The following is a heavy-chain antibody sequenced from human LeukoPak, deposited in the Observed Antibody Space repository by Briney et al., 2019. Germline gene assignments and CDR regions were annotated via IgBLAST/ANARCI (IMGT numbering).Heavy chain of an antibody. CDR2: INPNSGGT. V-gene: IGHV1-2*02. J-gene: IGHJ4*02. CDR3: ARSIGSGGGDGY. D-gene: IGHD2-21*02. CDR1: GYPFTGYY. Sequence: ASVKVSCKASGYPFTGYYMHWVRQAPGQGLEWMGWINPNSGGTNYAQKFQGRVTMTRDTSISTAYMELSRLRSDDTAVYYCARSIGSGGGDGYWGQGTLVTVSS.